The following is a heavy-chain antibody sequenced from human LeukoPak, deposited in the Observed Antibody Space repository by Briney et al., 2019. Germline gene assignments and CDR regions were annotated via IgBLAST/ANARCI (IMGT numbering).Heavy chain of an antibody. CDR1: GFTFSSYW. V-gene: IGHV3-7*01. J-gene: IGHJ4*02. D-gene: IGHD6-19*01. CDR3: ARVKVIAVAGIDY. Sequence: GGSLRLSCAASGFTFSSYWMSWVRQAPGKGLEWVANIKQDGSEKYYVDSVKGRFTISRDNAKNSLYLQMNSLRAEDTAVYYCARVKVIAVAGIDYWGQGTLVTVSS. CDR2: IKQDGSEK.